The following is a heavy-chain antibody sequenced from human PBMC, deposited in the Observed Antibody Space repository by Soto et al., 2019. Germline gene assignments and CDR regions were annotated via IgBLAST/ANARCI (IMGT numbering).Heavy chain of an antibody. CDR1: GYTFTSYD. V-gene: IGHV1-8*01. D-gene: IGHD6-19*01. CDR3: ARGKGIAVAGWDYFDY. J-gene: IGHJ4*02. Sequence: QVQLVQSGAEVKKPGASVKVSCKASGYTFTSYDINWVRQATGQGLEWMGWMNPNSGNTGYAQKFQGRVTMTRNTSIRTAYVELSSLRSEDTAVYYCARGKGIAVAGWDYFDYWGQGTLVTVSS. CDR2: MNPNSGNT.